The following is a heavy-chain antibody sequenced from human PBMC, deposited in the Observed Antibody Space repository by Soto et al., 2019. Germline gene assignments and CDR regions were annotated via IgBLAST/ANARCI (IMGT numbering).Heavy chain of an antibody. J-gene: IGHJ4*02. CDR3: ARDQNGSGNYYTRYFDY. CDR1: GGSINSRYW. CDR2: IYHSGST. V-gene: IGHV4-4*02. Sequence: LSLTCAVSGGSINSRYWWSWVRQSPGKGLEWIGEIYHSGSTNYNPSLKSRVTISVDKSKNQFSLNLSSVTAADTAVYYCARDQNGSGNYYTRYFDYWGQGTLVTVSS. D-gene: IGHD3-10*01.